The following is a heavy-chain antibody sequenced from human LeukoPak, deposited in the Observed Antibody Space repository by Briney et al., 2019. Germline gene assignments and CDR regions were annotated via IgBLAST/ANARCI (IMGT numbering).Heavy chain of an antibody. J-gene: IGHJ4*02. V-gene: IGHV4-59*01. Sequence: SETLSLTCTVSGGSISSYYWSWIRQPPGKGLEWIGYIYYSGSTNYNPSLKSRVTISVDTSKNQFSLKLSSVTAADTAVYYCARSYGSGSYWFDYWGQGTLVTVSS. CDR2: IYYSGST. CDR1: GGSISSYY. CDR3: ARSYGSGSYWFDY. D-gene: IGHD3-10*01.